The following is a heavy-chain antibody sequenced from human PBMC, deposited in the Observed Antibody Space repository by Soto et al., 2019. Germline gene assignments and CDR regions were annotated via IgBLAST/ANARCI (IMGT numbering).Heavy chain of an antibody. CDR2: FDPEVGET. V-gene: IGHV1-24*01. J-gene: IGHJ4*02. CDR3: ATGLYRSGSYSPDY. Sequence: GSSVKVSCKVSVYTLTELSMHWVREVPGNGLEWMGGFDPEVGETMYAEKFRVRVTMTEYTSTDTAYLELSSLRSQDTAVYYCATGLYRSGSYSPDYWGRGILVTVSS. CDR1: VYTLTELS. D-gene: IGHD3-10*01.